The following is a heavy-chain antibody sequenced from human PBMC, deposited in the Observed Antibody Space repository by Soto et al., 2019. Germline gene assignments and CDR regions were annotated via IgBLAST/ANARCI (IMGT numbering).Heavy chain of an antibody. V-gene: IGHV3-23*01. CDR2: ISGSGGST. D-gene: IGHD3-9*01. J-gene: IGHJ4*02. CDR3: AKEGGVLRYFDWLPSYFDY. Sequence: GGSLRLSCAASGFTFSSYAMSWVRQAPGKGLEWVSAISGSGGSTYYADSVKGRFTISRDNSKNTLYLQMNSLRAEDTAVYYCAKEGGVLRYFDWLPSYFDYWGQGTLVTVSS. CDR1: GFTFSSYA.